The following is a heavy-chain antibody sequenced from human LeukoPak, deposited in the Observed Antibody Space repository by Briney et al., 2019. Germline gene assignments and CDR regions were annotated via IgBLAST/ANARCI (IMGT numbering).Heavy chain of an antibody. CDR1: GGSFSGYY. CDR3: ARAPIWSGYSGKDV. V-gene: IGHV4-34*01. Sequence: SETLSLTCAVYGGSFSGYYWSWIRQPPGKGLEWIGEINHSGSTNYNPSLKSRVTVSLDTSKNQFSLKLSSVTAANTAVYHCARAPIWSGYSGKDVWGKGTTVTVSS. CDR2: INHSGST. D-gene: IGHD3-3*01. J-gene: IGHJ6*04.